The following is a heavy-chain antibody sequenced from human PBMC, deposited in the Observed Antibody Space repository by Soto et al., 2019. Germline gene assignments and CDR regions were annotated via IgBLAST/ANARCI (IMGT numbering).Heavy chain of an antibody. CDR3: ARDMLGPRAFDY. V-gene: IGHV3-74*01. CDR2: ISTDGSRT. Sequence: EVQLVESGGGIVQPGGSLRLSCSVSGFTVSSHWMHWVRQAPGKGLVWFSRISTDGSRTTYADYVKGRVTISRDNAKNTLYLDMSSLRAEDTAVYYCARDMLGPRAFDYWGQGTLVTVSS. J-gene: IGHJ4*02. D-gene: IGHD3-10*02. CDR1: GFTVSSHW.